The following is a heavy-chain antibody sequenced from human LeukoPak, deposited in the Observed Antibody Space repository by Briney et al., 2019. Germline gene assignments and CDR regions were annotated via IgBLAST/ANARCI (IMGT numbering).Heavy chain of an antibody. CDR1: GYTFTSRD. CDR2: ISVYNGHT. Sequence: EASVKVSCKASGYTFTSRDISWVRQAPGQGFEWMGRISVYNGHTNYAQNFQGRVTMTTDTFTNTAYMELRSLTSDDTAVYYCATSRLYNEDYWGQGTLVTVSS. D-gene: IGHD3-10*01. CDR3: ATSRLYNEDY. V-gene: IGHV1-18*01. J-gene: IGHJ4*02.